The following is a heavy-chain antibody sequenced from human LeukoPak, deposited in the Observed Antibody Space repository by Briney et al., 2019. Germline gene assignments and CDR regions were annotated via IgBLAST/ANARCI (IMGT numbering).Heavy chain of an antibody. D-gene: IGHD4-23*01. J-gene: IGHJ4*02. CDR1: GFTFSSYA. V-gene: IGHV3-30*01. CDR3: ARDDYGGTFDY. CDR2: ISYDGSNK. Sequence: PGGSLRLSCAASGFTFSSYAMHWVRQAPGKRLEWVAVISYDGSNKYYADSVKGRFTISRDNSKNTLYLQMNSLRAEDTAVYYCARDDYGGTFDYWGQGTLVTVSS.